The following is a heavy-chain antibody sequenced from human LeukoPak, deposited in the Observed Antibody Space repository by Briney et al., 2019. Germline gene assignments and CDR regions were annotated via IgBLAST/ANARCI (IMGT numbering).Heavy chain of an antibody. CDR1: GGSISSYY. Sequence: SETLSLTCTVSGGSISSYYWSWIRQPPGKGLEWIGYIYYSGSTNYNPSLKSRVTISVDTSKNQFSLKLSSVTAADTAVYYCARDYYGSGSFDYWGQGTLVTVSS. V-gene: IGHV4-59*01. CDR2: IYYSGST. D-gene: IGHD3-10*01. J-gene: IGHJ4*02. CDR3: ARDYYGSGSFDY.